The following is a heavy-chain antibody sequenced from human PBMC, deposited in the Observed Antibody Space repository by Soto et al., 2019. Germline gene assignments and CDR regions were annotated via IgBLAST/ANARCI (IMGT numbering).Heavy chain of an antibody. V-gene: IGHV1-3*01. D-gene: IGHD3-3*01. CDR2: INAGNGNT. Sequence: ASVKVSCKASGYTFTSYAMHGVRQAPGQRLEWMGWINAGNGNTKYSQKFQGRFTISRDDSRNTAYLQMNSLKTEDTAVYYCARGVYDFWSGHPKGLDYWGQGTVVTVSS. CDR1: GYTFTSYA. J-gene: IGHJ4*02. CDR3: ARGVYDFWSGHPKGLDY.